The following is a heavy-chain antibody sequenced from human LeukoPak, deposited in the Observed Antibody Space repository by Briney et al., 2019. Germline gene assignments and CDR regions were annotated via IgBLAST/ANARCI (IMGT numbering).Heavy chain of an antibody. CDR2: VYYTGST. CDR1: GGSVSSYY. D-gene: IGHD2-15*01. J-gene: IGHJ4*02. Sequence: SETLSLTCSVSGGSVSSYYWSWIRQPPGKGLEWIGYVYYTGSTNYNPSLKSRVTMFEDKSKNQFSLRLYSVTVADTAVYYCAKGYCSGGTCYSYDYWGQGTLVTVSS. V-gene: IGHV4-59*08. CDR3: AKGYCSGGTCYSYDY.